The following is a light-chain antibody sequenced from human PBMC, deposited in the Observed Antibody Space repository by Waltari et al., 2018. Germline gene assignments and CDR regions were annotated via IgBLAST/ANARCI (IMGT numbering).Light chain of an antibody. CDR1: TSDVGDYDF. V-gene: IGLV2-14*03. CDR3: SSYTSSNTWV. J-gene: IGLJ3*02. Sequence: QSALTQPASVSGSPGQSITISCTGTTSDVGDYDFVSWCQQHPGKATKVVIYDVSQRPSWVSYLFSVSKSGNTASLTISGLQAEDEADYYCSSYTSSNTWVFGGGTKLTVL. CDR2: DVS.